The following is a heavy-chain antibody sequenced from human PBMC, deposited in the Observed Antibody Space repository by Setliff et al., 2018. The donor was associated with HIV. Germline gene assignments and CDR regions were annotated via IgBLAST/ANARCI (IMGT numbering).Heavy chain of an antibody. CDR1: GGTFSSYG. D-gene: IGHD6-13*01. V-gene: IGHV1-69*05. J-gene: IGHJ6*02. Sequence: SVKVSCKTSGGTFSSYGISWVRQAPGQGLEWMGGIIPMFGTGFYAQKFQGRVTMTTDESRSTAYMELSSLSSEDTAVFYCARVGHSSSYHYYGMDVWGQGTTVTVSS. CDR2: IIPMFGTG. CDR3: ARVGHSSSYHYYGMDV.